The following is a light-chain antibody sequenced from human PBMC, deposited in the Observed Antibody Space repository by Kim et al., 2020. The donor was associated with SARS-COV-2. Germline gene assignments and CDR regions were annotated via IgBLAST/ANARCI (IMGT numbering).Light chain of an antibody. V-gene: IGKV1-5*01. J-gene: IGKJ1*01. Sequence: STLSASVGDRVTLTCRANQSGSRWLAWYQQKPGKAPKLLIYDGSNLQSGVPSRFSGSGSGTEFTLTISSLQPDDFAIYYCQHRQTFGQGTKVDIK. CDR1: QSGSRW. CDR3: QHRQT. CDR2: DGS.